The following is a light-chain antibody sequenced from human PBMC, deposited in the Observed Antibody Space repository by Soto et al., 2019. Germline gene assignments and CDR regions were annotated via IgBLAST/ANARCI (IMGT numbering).Light chain of an antibody. CDR2: AAS. Sequence: EIVMTQSPATLSVSPGERATLFCRASQSVSSTLAWYQQKPGQAPRLLIYAASTRATGFPARFSGSGSGTEFTLTISSLQSEDFATYYCQQSHSGITFGQGTRLEIK. CDR3: QQSHSGIT. V-gene: IGKV3-15*01. J-gene: IGKJ5*01. CDR1: QSVSST.